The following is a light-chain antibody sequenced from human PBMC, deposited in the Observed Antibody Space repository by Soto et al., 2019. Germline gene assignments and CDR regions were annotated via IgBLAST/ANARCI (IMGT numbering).Light chain of an antibody. CDR3: SAYAGTYVV. J-gene: IGLJ2*01. V-gene: IGLV2-11*02. Sequence: QSALTQPRSVSGSPGQSVTISCTGASSDFGGFNYVSWYQHHPGRAPKLMIYDVTKRPSGVPDRFSGFKSGNKSSLTISGLQAEDEADYCCSAYAGTYVVFGGGTKLTVL. CDR1: SSDFGGFNY. CDR2: DVT.